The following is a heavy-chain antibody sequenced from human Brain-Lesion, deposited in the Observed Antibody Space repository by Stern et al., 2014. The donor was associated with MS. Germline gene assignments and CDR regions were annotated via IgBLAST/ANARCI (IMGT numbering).Heavy chain of an antibody. CDR1: GFTFGNYW. J-gene: IGHJ6*02. D-gene: IGHD3-3*01. Sequence: VQLVESGGGLVQPGGSLTISCTAAGFTFGNYWMTWVRPAPGKGLEWVANIKEDGNEKNYVDSVKGRFTISRDNARNSLYLQMNSLRVEDTALYYCARVYNTIYGIVTQRGSGMDVWGQGTTVIVSS. CDR2: IKEDGNEK. V-gene: IGHV3-7*01. CDR3: ARVYNTIYGIVTQRGSGMDV.